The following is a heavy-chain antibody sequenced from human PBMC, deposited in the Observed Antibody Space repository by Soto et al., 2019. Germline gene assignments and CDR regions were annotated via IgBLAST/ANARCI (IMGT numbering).Heavy chain of an antibody. J-gene: IGHJ3*02. CDR1: GYSLTGLS. Sequence: ASVKVSCKVSGYSLTGLSMHWVRRAPGKGLEWMGGFDPEDGETIYAQKFQGRVTMTEDTSTDTAYMELRSLRSDDTAVYYCAREGNVASSSGWPHAFDIWGQTTMVNV. V-gene: IGHV1-24*01. CDR2: FDPEDGET. D-gene: IGHD6-19*01. CDR3: AREGNVASSSGWPHAFDI.